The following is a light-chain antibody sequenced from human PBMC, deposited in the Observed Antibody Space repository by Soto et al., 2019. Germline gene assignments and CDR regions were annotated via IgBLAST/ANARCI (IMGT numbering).Light chain of an antibody. CDR1: SSNIGAGYD. V-gene: IGLV1-40*01. J-gene: IGLJ3*02. Sequence: QSVLTQPPSVSGAPGQRVTISCTGSSSNIGAGYDVHWYQHLPGTAPKLLIFANSNRPSGVPDRFSGSRSGTSASLAITGLQAEDESDYYRQSYDRSLRGWLFCGGTKLTVL. CDR2: ANS. CDR3: QSYDRSLRGWL.